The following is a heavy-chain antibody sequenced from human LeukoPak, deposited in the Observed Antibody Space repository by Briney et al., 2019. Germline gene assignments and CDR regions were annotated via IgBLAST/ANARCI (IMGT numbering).Heavy chain of an antibody. V-gene: IGHV3-30*18. CDR2: ISYDGSNK. Sequence: QPGRSLRLSCAASGFTFSSYGMHWVRQAPGKGLEWVAVISYDGSNKYYADSVKGRFTISRDNSKNTLYLQMNSLRAEDTAVYYCAKGDPYYNGSFDYWGQGTLVTVSS. CDR1: GFTFSSYG. CDR3: AKGDPYYNGSFDY. J-gene: IGHJ4*02. D-gene: IGHD3-10*01.